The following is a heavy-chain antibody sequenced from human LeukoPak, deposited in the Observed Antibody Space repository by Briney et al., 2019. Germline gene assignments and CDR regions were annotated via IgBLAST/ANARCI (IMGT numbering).Heavy chain of an antibody. V-gene: IGHV3-48*03. CDR2: ISSSGSTI. CDR3: VSVLTVTFDS. J-gene: IGHJ4*02. D-gene: IGHD4-17*01. Sequence: GGSLRLSCAASGFTFSSYEMNWVRQAPGKGLEWVSYISSSGSTIYYADSVKGRFTISRDNAKNSLYLQMNSLRAEDTAVYYCVSVLTVTFDSWGQGTLVTVSS. CDR1: GFTFSSYE.